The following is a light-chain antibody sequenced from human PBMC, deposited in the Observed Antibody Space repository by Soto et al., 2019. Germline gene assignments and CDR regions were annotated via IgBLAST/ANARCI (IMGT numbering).Light chain of an antibody. CDR3: EHYGLSPWT. Sequence: CGASQSLSNNFLAWYHQKPGQAPRLLLYDASSRATGIPARFSFSGSETDFALTLRSLESCEAAVHLYEHYGLSPWTFGQGTKVDI. CDR1: QSLSNNF. V-gene: IGKV3-20*01. CDR2: DAS. J-gene: IGKJ1*01.